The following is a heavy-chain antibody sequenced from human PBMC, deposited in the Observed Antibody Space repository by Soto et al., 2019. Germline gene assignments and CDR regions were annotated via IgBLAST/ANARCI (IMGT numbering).Heavy chain of an antibody. CDR2: IFHSGAT. CDR1: GDSISNSRW. CDR3: AYSTGWYRHDV. V-gene: IGHV4-4*02. Sequence: QVQLQESGPGLVKPSGTLSLTCAVSGDSISNSRWWTWVRQPPGKGLEWIGDIFHSGATNYNPSLKSRVFISVDKSQNQFSLKVSSVTAADTAVYYCAYSTGWYRHDVWGQGTLVTVSS. J-gene: IGHJ3*01. D-gene: IGHD6-19*01.